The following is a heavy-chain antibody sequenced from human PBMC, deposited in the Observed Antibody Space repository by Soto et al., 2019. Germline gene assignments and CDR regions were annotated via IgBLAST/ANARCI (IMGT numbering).Heavy chain of an antibody. Sequence: SETLSLTCTVSGGSISSYYWSWIRQPPGKGLEWIGYIYYSGSTNYNPSLKSRVTISVDTSKNQFSLKLSSVTAADTAVYYCARGSYFDWLVGMDVWGQGTTVTVSS. V-gene: IGHV4-59*01. D-gene: IGHD3-9*01. CDR1: GGSISSYY. CDR2: IYYSGST. J-gene: IGHJ6*02. CDR3: ARGSYFDWLVGMDV.